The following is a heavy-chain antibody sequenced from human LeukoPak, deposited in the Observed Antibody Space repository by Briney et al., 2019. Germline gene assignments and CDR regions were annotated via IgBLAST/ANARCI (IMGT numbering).Heavy chain of an antibody. D-gene: IGHD2-15*01. CDR3: ARVKTPTIRAFDI. CDR2: IHHSGSS. CDR1: GGSISSNNW. Sequence: SGTLSLTCAVSGGSISSNNWWSWLRQPPGKGLEWIGDIHHSGSSNYNPSLKSRVTISVDRSKNQFSLKLSSVTAADTAVYCCARVKTPTIRAFDIWGQGTMVTVSS. V-gene: IGHV4-4*01. J-gene: IGHJ3*02.